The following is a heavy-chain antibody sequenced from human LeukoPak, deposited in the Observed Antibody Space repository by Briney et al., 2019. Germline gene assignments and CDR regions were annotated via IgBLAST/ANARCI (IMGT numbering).Heavy chain of an antibody. Sequence: GGSLRLSCAASGFTFSSYGMRWVRQAPGKGLEWVAFIRYDGSNKYYADSVKGRFTISRDNSKNTLYLQMNSLRAEDTAVYYCAKDMYYYDSSGQLDAFDIWGQGTMVTVSS. J-gene: IGHJ3*02. CDR1: GFTFSSYG. V-gene: IGHV3-30*02. CDR3: AKDMYYYDSSGQLDAFDI. CDR2: IRYDGSNK. D-gene: IGHD3-22*01.